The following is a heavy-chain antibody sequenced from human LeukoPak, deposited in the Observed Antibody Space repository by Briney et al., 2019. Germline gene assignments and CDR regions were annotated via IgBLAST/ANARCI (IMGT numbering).Heavy chain of an antibody. V-gene: IGHV1-69*04. CDR2: IIPILGIA. CDR1: GYTFTGYY. Sequence: SVKVSCKASGYTFTGYYMHWVRQAPGQGLEWMGRIIPILGIANYAQKFQGRVTITADKSTSTAYMELSSLRSEDTAVYYCARDLIGYFDYWGQGTLVTVSS. J-gene: IGHJ4*02. CDR3: ARDLIGYFDY. D-gene: IGHD2/OR15-2a*01.